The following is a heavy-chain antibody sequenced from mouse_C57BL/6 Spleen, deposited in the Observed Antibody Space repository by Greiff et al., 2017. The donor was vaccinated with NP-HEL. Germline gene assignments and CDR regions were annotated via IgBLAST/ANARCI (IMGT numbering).Heavy chain of an antibody. CDR1: GYTFTDYY. J-gene: IGHJ2*01. D-gene: IGHD2-1*01. CDR2: INPNNGGT. CDR3: AREVYYGNYVFDY. V-gene: IGHV1-26*01. Sequence: VQLQQSGPELVKPGASVKISCKASGYTFTDYYMNWVKQSHGKSLEWIGDINPNNGGTSYNQKFKGKATLTVDKSSSTAYMELRSLTSEDSAVYYCAREVYYGNYVFDYWGQGTTLTVSS.